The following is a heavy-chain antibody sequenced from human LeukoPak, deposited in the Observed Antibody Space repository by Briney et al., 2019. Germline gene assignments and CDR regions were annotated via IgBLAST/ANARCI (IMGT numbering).Heavy chain of an antibody. CDR3: AAETRSSGWYRGYYYYYGMDV. J-gene: IGHJ6*02. D-gene: IGHD6-19*01. CDR2: IVVGSGNT. CDR1: GFTFTSSA. Sequence: ASVKVSCKASGFTFTSSAMQWVRQARGQRLEWIGWIVVGSGNTNYAQKFQERVTITRDTSTSTAYMELSSLRSEDTAVYYCAAETRSSGWYRGYYYYYGMDVWGQGTTVAVSS. V-gene: IGHV1-58*02.